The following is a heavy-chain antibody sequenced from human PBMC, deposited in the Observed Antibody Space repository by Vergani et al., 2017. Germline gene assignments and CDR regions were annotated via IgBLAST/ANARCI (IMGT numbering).Heavy chain of an antibody. Sequence: QVQLVQSGAEVKKPGASVKVSCKASGYTFTGYYMHWVRQAPGQGLEWMGWINPNSGGTNYAQKFQGRVTMTRDTSISTAYMELSRLRSDDTAVYYCARLEGGIAARPPYWYFDLWGRGTLVTVSS. D-gene: IGHD6-6*01. CDR1: GYTFTGYY. J-gene: IGHJ2*01. V-gene: IGHV1-2*02. CDR2: INPNSGGT. CDR3: ARLEGGIAARPPYWYFDL.